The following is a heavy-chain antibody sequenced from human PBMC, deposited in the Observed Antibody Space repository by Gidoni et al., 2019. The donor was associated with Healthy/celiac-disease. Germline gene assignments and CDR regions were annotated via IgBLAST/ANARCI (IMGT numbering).Heavy chain of an antibody. D-gene: IGHD6-13*01. CDR3: ARGGSSSWYSAGDAFDI. J-gene: IGHJ3*02. Sequence: QVQLVQSGAEVKKPGSSVKVSCKASGGPFSSYAISWVRQAPGQGLEWMGGIIPIFGTANYAQKFQGRVTITADESTSTAYMELSSLRSEDTAVYYCARGGSSSWYSAGDAFDIWGQGTMVTVSS. V-gene: IGHV1-69*01. CDR1: GGPFSSYA. CDR2: IIPIFGTA.